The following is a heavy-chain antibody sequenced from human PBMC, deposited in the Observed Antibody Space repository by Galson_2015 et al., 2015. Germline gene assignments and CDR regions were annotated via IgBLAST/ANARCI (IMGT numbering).Heavy chain of an antibody. Sequence: SLRLSCAASGFTFEDYAIDWVRQAPGKGLEWVSAISGSADSTFYEDSLKGRFTVSRDNSRDTVYLHLSGLRVDDTAVYYRAKERGAKRGQYLVGAFDVWGQGTMVTVSS. CDR3: AKERGAKRGQYLVGAFDV. J-gene: IGHJ3*01. D-gene: IGHD6-13*01. CDR1: GFTFEDYA. V-gene: IGHV3-23*01. CDR2: ISGSADST.